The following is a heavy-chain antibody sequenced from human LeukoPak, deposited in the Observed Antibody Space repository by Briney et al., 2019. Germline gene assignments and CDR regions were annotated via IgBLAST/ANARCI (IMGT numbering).Heavy chain of an antibody. CDR1: GFTFSSYG. D-gene: IGHD3-10*01. CDR2: ISYDGSNQ. Sequence: RTGGSLRLSCAASGFTFSSYGIHWVRQAPGKGLEWVAVISYDGSNQYYAESVKGRFTISRDNSKNTLYLQMNSLRAEDTAVYYCARAAYGSGSYYFDYWGQGTLVTVSS. V-gene: IGHV3-30*03. J-gene: IGHJ4*02. CDR3: ARAAYGSGSYYFDY.